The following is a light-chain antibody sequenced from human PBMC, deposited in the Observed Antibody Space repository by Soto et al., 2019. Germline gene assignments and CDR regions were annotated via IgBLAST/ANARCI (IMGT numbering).Light chain of an antibody. CDR2: SND. J-gene: IGLJ2*01. CDR1: SSNIGSNT. CDR3: AAWDDSLNGVV. Sequence: QSVLTQPPSASGTPGQTVPISCSGSSSNIGSNTVNWYQQLPGTAPKLLIYSNDRRPSGVPDRVSSSKSGTSASLAISGLQSEDEADYYCAAWDDSLNGVVFGGGTQLTVL. V-gene: IGLV1-44*01.